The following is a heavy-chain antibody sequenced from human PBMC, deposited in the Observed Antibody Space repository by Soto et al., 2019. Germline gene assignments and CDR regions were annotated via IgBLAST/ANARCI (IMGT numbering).Heavy chain of an antibody. CDR3: ARTPLASSGAWTDYDFWSGYYVLGGGHVYMDV. D-gene: IGHD3-3*01. J-gene: IGHJ6*03. V-gene: IGHV4-39*01. Sequence: PSETLSLTCTVSGGSISSSSYYWGWIRQPPGKGLEWIGSIYYSGSTYYNPSLKSRVTISVDTSKNQFSLKLSSVTAADTAVYYCARTPLASSGAWTDYDFWSGYYVLGGGHVYMDVWGKGTTVTVSS. CDR1: GGSISSSSYY. CDR2: IYYSGST.